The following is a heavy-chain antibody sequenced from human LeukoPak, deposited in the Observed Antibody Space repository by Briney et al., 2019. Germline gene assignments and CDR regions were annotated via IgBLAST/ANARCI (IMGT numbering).Heavy chain of an antibody. V-gene: IGHV3-74*01. CDR3: ARVVEYCSSTGCNYWYFDL. CDR1: GFTFSDYW. J-gene: IGHJ2*01. CDR2: INTDGTST. D-gene: IGHD2-2*01. Sequence: PGGSLRLSCAASGFTFSDYWIHWVRQAPGKGLVWVSRINTDGTSTTYADSVWGRFTISRDNAKNTLYLQMNSLRAEDTAVYYCARVVEYCSSTGCNYWYFDLWGRGTLVTVSS.